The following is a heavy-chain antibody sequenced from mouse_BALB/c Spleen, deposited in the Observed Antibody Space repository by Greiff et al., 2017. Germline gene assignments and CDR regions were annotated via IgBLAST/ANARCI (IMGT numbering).Heavy chain of an antibody. CDR3: ARADGYLYYFDY. Sequence: EVQRVESGPELVKPGASVKMSCKASGYTFPSYVMHWVKQKPGQGLEWIGYINPYNDGTKYNEKFKGKATLTSDKSSSTAYMELSSLTSEDSAVYYCARADGYLYYFDYWGQGTTLTVSS. CDR1: GYTFPSYV. J-gene: IGHJ2*01. CDR2: INPYNDGT. V-gene: IGHV1-14*01. D-gene: IGHD2-3*01.